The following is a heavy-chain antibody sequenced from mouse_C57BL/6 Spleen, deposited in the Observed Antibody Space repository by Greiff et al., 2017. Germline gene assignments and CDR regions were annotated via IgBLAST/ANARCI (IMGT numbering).Heavy chain of an antibody. Sequence: QFQLQQPGAELVKPGASVKLSCKASGYTFTSYWMQWVKQRPGQGLEGIGEIDPSDSYTNYNQKFKGKATLTVDTSSSTAYMQLSSLTSEDSAVYYCLSNYDYWGQGTTLTVSS. J-gene: IGHJ2*01. CDR2: IDPSDSYT. CDR3: LSNYDY. CDR1: GYTFTSYW. D-gene: IGHD2-5*01. V-gene: IGHV1-50*01.